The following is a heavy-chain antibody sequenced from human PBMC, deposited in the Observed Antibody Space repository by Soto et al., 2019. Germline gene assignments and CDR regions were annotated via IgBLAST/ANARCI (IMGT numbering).Heavy chain of an antibody. CDR1: GFTFSSYG. V-gene: IGHV3-30*18. J-gene: IGHJ5*02. Sequence: GGSLRLSCVASGFTFSSYGMHWVRQAPGKGLEWVAVISYGGSNKYYADSVKGRFTISRDNSKNTLYLQMNSLRAEDTAVYYCAKAVSVVVPAAMSTPEWFDPWGQGTLVTVSS. CDR2: ISYGGSNK. D-gene: IGHD2-2*01. CDR3: AKAVSVVVPAAMSTPEWFDP.